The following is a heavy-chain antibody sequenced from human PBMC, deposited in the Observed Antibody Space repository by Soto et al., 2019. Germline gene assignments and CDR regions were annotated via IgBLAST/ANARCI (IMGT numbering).Heavy chain of an antibody. CDR2: ISYDGSNK. J-gene: IGHJ5*02. Sequence: GGSLRLSCAASGFTFSSYAMHWVRQAPGKGLEWVAVISYDGSNKYYADSVKGRFTISRDNSKNTLYLQMNSLRADDTAVYYCATLPLYDSSGYYSAPWGQGTLVTVPQ. D-gene: IGHD3-22*01. V-gene: IGHV3-30-3*01. CDR1: GFTFSSYA. CDR3: ATLPLYDSSGYYSAP.